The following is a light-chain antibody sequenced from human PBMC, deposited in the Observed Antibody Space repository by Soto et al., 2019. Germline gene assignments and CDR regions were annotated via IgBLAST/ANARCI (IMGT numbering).Light chain of an antibody. CDR1: SSDVGAYNF. CDR2: DVS. Sequence: HSALTQPRSVSGSPGQSVTISCTGTSSDVGAYNFVSWYQQHPGKAPKLVIFDVSQRPSGVPDRFSGSKSGSTASLTISGLQPEDEADYYCCSYGGSFYVIGTGTKLTVL. V-gene: IGLV2-11*01. CDR3: CSYGGSFYV. J-gene: IGLJ1*01.